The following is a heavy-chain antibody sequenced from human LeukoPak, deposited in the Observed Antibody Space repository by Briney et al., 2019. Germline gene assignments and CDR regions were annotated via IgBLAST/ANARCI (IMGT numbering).Heavy chain of an antibody. Sequence: SQTLSLTCAISGDSVSSNSAAWNWIRQSPSRGLEWLGRTYYRSKWYHDYAVSVKSRITINPDTSKNQFSLQLNSVTPEDTAVYYCARAPYYYDSSGYEGGEGGYYFDYWGQGTLVTVSS. CDR1: GDSVSSNSAA. J-gene: IGHJ4*02. V-gene: IGHV6-1*01. CDR2: TYYRSKWYH. D-gene: IGHD3-22*01. CDR3: ARAPYYYDSSGYEGGEGGYYFDY.